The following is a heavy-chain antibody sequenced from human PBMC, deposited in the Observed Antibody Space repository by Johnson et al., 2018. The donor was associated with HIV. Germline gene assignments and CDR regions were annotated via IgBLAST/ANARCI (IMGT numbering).Heavy chain of an antibody. Sequence: QVQLVESGGGVVQPGRSLRLSCAASGFTFSSYAMHWVRQAPGKGLEWVAVISYDGSNKYYADSVKGRFTISRDNSKNTLYLQMNSLRAEDTAVYYCAKDGPLNYYDSSGYYLELGDAFDIWGQGTMVTVSS. J-gene: IGHJ3*02. CDR2: ISYDGSNK. D-gene: IGHD3-22*01. V-gene: IGHV3-30*04. CDR3: AKDGPLNYYDSSGYYLELGDAFDI. CDR1: GFTFSSYA.